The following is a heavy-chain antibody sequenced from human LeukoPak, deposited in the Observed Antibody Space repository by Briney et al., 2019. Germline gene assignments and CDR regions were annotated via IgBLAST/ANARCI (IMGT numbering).Heavy chain of an antibody. CDR1: GGSFSGHY. Sequence: PSETLSLTCAVYGGSFSGHYWSWIRQPPGKGLEWIGEINHSGSTNYNPSLKSRVTISVDTSKNQFSLKLSSVTAADTAVYYCARSPRRLGYCSGGSCYYYYGMDVWGQGTTVTVSS. CDR2: INHSGST. J-gene: IGHJ6*02. D-gene: IGHD2-15*01. CDR3: ARSPRRLGYCSGGSCYYYYGMDV. V-gene: IGHV4-34*01.